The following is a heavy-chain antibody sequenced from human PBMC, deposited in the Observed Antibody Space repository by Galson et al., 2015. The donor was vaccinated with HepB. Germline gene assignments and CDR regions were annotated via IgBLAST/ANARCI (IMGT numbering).Heavy chain of an antibody. CDR1: GGTFSSYA. V-gene: IGHV1-69*13. CDR2: IIPIFGTA. J-gene: IGHJ6*02. CDR3: ARSGEAVTTEYYYYYYGMDV. Sequence: SVKVSCKASGGTFSSYAISWVRQAPGQGLEWMGGIIPIFGTANYAQKFQGRVTITADESTSTAYMELSSLRSEDTAVYYCARSGEAVTTEYYYYYYGMDVWGQGTTVTVSS. D-gene: IGHD4-11*01.